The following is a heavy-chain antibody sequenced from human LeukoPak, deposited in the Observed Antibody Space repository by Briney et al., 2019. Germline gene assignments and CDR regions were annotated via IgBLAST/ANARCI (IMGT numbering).Heavy chain of an antibody. V-gene: IGHV4-30-4*01. CDR2: IYYSGST. CDR1: GGSISSGDYY. D-gene: IGHD6-19*01. CDR3: ARRAWYSSGWYYDY. Sequence: PSETLTLTCTVSGGSISSGDYYWSWIRQPPGKGLEWIGYIYYSGSTYYNPSLKSRVTISVDTSKNQFSLKLSSVTAADTAVYYCARRAWYSSGWYYDYWGQGTLVTVSS. J-gene: IGHJ4*02.